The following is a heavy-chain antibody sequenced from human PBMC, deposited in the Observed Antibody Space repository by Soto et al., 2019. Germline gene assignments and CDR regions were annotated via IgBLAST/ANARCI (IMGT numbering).Heavy chain of an antibody. CDR2: ISSSSSYI. D-gene: IGHD3-22*01. Sequence: PGGSLGLSCAASGFTFTSYSMNWVRQAPGKGLEWVSSISSSSSYIYYADSVKGRFTISRDNAKNSLYLQMNSLRAEDTAVYYCATDPYYYDSSGYYSPERYFDYWGQGTLVTVSS. CDR1: GFTFTSYS. V-gene: IGHV3-21*01. CDR3: ATDPYYYDSSGYYSPERYFDY. J-gene: IGHJ4*02.